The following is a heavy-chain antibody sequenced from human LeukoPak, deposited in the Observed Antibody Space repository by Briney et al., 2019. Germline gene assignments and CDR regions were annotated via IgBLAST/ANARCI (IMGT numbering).Heavy chain of an antibody. CDR3: ASSNVDTTLFDY. CDR2: TYYRSKWYN. CDR1: GDSVSSNSAA. Sequence: SQTLSLTCAISGDSVSSNSAAWNWIRQSPSRGLEWLGRTYYRSKWYNDYAVSVKSRITINPDTSKNQFSLQLNSVTPEDTAVYYRASSNVDTTLFDYWGQGTLVTVSS. D-gene: IGHD5-18*01. J-gene: IGHJ4*02. V-gene: IGHV6-1*01.